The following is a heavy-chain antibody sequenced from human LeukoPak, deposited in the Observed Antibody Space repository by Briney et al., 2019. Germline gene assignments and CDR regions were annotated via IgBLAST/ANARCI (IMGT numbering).Heavy chain of an antibody. V-gene: IGHV1-69*13. CDR1: GGTFSSYA. Sequence: ASVKVSCKASGGTFSSYAISWVRQAPGQGLEWMGGIIPIFGTANYAQKFQGRVTITADESTSTAYMELSSLRSEDTAVYYCARDGGTTMRGQFDYWGQGTLVTVSS. D-gene: IGHD3-22*01. CDR3: ARDGGTTMRGQFDY. CDR2: IIPIFGTA. J-gene: IGHJ4*02.